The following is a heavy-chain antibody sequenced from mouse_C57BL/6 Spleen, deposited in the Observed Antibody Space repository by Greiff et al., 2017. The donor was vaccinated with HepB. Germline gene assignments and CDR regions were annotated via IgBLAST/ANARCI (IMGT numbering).Heavy chain of an antibody. V-gene: IGHV14-4*01. CDR2: IDPENGDT. J-gene: IGHJ3*01. CDR1: GFNIKDDY. CDR3: TTPYYGSSYRFAY. Sequence: EVMLVESGAELVRPGASVKLSCTASGFNIKDDYMHWVKQRPEQGLEWIGWIDPENGDTEYASKFQGKATITADTSSNTAYLQLSSLTSEDTAVYYCTTPYYGSSYRFAYWGQGTLVTVSA. D-gene: IGHD1-1*01.